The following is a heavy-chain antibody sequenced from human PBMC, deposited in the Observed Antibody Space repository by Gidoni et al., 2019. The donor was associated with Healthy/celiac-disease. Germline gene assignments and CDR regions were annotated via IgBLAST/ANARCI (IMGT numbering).Heavy chain of an antibody. CDR2: ISGSGGST. Sequence: EVPLLESGGGWVQPGGSLRLSCAASAFTLSSYALSCVRQAPGKGLEWVSAISGSGGSTYYADSVKGRFTISRDKSKNTLYLQMNSLRAEDTAVYYCANPGAYYYDSSGSGVWGQGTMVTVSS. V-gene: IGHV3-23*01. D-gene: IGHD3-22*01. CDR1: AFTLSSYA. CDR3: ANPGAYYYDSSGSGV. J-gene: IGHJ3*01.